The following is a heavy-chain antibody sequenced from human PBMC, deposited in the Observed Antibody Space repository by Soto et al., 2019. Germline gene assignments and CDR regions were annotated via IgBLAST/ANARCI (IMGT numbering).Heavy chain of an antibody. Sequence: GGSLRLSCAASGFTFSSYSMNWVRQAPGKGLEWVSDISSSSVTIYYADSVKGRFTISRDNAKNSLYLQMNSLRDGDTAVYYCPTGKGRVEDPTYYYAMDAWGQATTVTDSS. D-gene: IGHD2-15*01. J-gene: IGHJ6*02. CDR2: ISSSSVTI. CDR1: GFTFSSYS. CDR3: PTGKGRVEDPTYYYAMDA. V-gene: IGHV3-48*02.